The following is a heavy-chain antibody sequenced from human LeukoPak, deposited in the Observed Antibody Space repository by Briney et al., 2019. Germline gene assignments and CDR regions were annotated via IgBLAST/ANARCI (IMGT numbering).Heavy chain of an antibody. D-gene: IGHD2-2*01. Sequence: PGGSLRLSCAASGFTFSSYWMHWVRQAPGKGLVWVSRVKSDGSSTTYADSVKGRFTISRDNSKNTLYLQMNSLRAEDTAVYYCAKGSGYCSSTSCSYYMDVWGKGTTVTVSS. V-gene: IGHV3-74*01. CDR1: GFTFSSYW. J-gene: IGHJ6*03. CDR3: AKGSGYCSSTSCSYYMDV. CDR2: VKSDGSST.